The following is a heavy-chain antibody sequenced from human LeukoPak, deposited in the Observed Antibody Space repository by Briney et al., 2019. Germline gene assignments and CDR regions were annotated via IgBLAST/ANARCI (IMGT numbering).Heavy chain of an antibody. J-gene: IGHJ4*02. D-gene: IGHD2-2*01. Sequence: GGSLRLSCAVSGFTFSNYWMSWVRQAPGKGLEWVGNIKQDGSEKYYVDSVKGRFTISRDNAKNSLYLQMNSLRAEDTAVYYCARDPRSTAVPFDYWGQGTLVTVSS. CDR2: IKQDGSEK. CDR3: ARDPRSTAVPFDY. V-gene: IGHV3-7*01. CDR1: GFTFSNYW.